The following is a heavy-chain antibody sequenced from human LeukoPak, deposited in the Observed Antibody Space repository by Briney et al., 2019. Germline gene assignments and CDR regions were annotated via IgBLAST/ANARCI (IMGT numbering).Heavy chain of an antibody. D-gene: IGHD2-2*01. V-gene: IGHV4-34*01. CDR1: GGSFSGYY. CDR3: ARVRLGYCSSTSCYEGYYYYGMDV. CDR2: INHSGST. J-gene: IGHJ6*02. Sequence: SETLSLTCAVYGGSFSGYYWSWIRQPPGKGLEWIGEINHSGSTNYNPSLESRVTISVDTSKNQFSLKLSSVTAADTAVYYCARVRLGYCSSTSCYEGYYYYGMDVWGQGTTVTVSS.